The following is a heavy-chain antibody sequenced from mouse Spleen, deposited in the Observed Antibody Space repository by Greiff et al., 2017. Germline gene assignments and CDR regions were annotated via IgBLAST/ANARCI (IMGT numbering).Heavy chain of an antibody. J-gene: IGHJ2*01. CDR2: ISYDGSN. CDR3: AREGLYSNYDY. CDR1: GYSITSGYY. Sequence: DVQLVESGPGLVKPSQSLSLTCSVTGYSITSGYYWNWIRQFPGNKLEWMGYISYDGSNNYNPSLKNRISITRDTSKNQFFLKLNSVTTEDTATYYCAREGLYSNYDYWGQGTTLTVSS. V-gene: IGHV3-6*01. D-gene: IGHD2-5*01.